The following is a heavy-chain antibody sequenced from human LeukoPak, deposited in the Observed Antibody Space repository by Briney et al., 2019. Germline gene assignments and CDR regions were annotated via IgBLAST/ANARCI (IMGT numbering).Heavy chain of an antibody. V-gene: IGHV3-30*18. CDR2: IAYDGSNK. CDR1: GFTFSSYG. CDR3: AKDPRVSYYYDSSGYYYEE. J-gene: IGHJ4*02. D-gene: IGHD3-22*01. Sequence: GGSLRLSCAASGFTFSSYGMHWVRQAPGKGLEWVAVIAYDGSNKYYADSVKGRFTISRDNSKNTLYLQMNSLRAEDTAVYYCAKDPRVSYYYDSSGYYYEEWGQGTLVTVSS.